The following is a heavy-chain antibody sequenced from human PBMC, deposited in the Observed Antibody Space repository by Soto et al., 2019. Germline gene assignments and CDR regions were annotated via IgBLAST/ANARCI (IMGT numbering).Heavy chain of an antibody. Sequence: QVQLVQSGAEVKKPGSAVKVSCKASGGTFSSYATSWVRQAPGQGLEWMGGIIPIVGTANYAQKFQGRVTITADESTSTAYMELSSLRSEDTAVYYCARERRYCSGGSCPYYFDYWGQGTLVTVSS. D-gene: IGHD2-15*01. J-gene: IGHJ4*02. CDR2: IIPIVGTA. V-gene: IGHV1-69*01. CDR1: GGTFSSYA. CDR3: ARERRYCSGGSCPYYFDY.